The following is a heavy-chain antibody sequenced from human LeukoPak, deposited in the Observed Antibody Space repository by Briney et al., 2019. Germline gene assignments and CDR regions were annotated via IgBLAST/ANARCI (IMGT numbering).Heavy chain of an antibody. CDR1: GFTFSSYA. Sequence: GGSLRLSCAASGFTFSSYAMTWVRQAPGKGLEWVSVISGSGGSTYYADSVKGRFTISRDNAKNSLYLQMNSLRAEDTAVYYCARGKNWFDPWGQGTLVTVSS. D-gene: IGHD3-16*01. CDR2: ISGSGGST. V-gene: IGHV3-23*01. CDR3: ARGKNWFDP. J-gene: IGHJ5*02.